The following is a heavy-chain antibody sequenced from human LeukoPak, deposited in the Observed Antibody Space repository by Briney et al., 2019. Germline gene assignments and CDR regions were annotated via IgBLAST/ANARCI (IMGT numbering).Heavy chain of an antibody. CDR1: GFTFSSYE. CDR3: ASGSGSYWYFDL. Sequence: PGGSLGLSCAASGFTFSSYEMNWVRQAPGKGLEWVSYISSSGSTIYYADSVKGRFTISRDNAKNSLYLQMNSLRAEDTAVYYCASGSGSYWYFDLWGRGTLVTVSS. D-gene: IGHD3-22*01. CDR2: ISSSGSTI. J-gene: IGHJ2*01. V-gene: IGHV3-48*03.